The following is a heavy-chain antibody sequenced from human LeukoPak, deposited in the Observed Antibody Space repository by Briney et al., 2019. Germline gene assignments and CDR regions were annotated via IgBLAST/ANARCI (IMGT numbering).Heavy chain of an antibody. Sequence: ASVKVSCKASAYTFATYGISWVRQAPGQGLEWMGWTSADKGNTNCAWNLQDRVTMTTDTSTNTAYMELRSLRSDDTAVYYCARDYSSNSYYYYGMDVWGQGTTVTVSS. J-gene: IGHJ6*02. CDR1: AYTFATYG. V-gene: IGHV1-18*01. CDR3: ARDYSSNSYYYYGMDV. D-gene: IGHD6-13*01. CDR2: TSADKGNT.